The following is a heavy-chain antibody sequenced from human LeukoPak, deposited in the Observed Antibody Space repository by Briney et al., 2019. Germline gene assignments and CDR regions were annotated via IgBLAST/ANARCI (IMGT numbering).Heavy chain of an antibody. CDR2: ISSSSSYI. V-gene: IGHV3-21*01. Sequence: GGSLRLSCAGSGFSFSIYSMNWVRQAPGKGLEWVSSISSSSSYIYYADSVKGRFTISRDNAKNSLYLQTNSLRAEDTAVYYCARVGSGYYLSDMNYWGQGTLVTVSS. CDR1: GFSFSIYS. J-gene: IGHJ4*02. CDR3: ARVGSGYYLSDMNY. D-gene: IGHD3-3*01.